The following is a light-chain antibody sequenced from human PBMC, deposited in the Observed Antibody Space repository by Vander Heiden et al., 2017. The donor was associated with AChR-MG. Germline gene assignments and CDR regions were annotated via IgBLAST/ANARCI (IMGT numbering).Light chain of an antibody. CDR1: RSDVGGYND. CDR3: SSYTSSSRV. Sequence: QSALTQPASVSGSPGQSITSSCTGTRSDVGGYNDVSWYQQHPGKAPKLMIYDVSTRPSGVSNRFSGSKSGNTASPTISGLQAEDEADYYCSSYTSSSRVFGGGTKLTVL. CDR2: DVS. V-gene: IGLV2-14*01. J-gene: IGLJ2*01.